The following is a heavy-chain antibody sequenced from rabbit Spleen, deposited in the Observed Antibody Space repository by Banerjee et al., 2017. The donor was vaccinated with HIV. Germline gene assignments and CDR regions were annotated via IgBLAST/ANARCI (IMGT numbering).Heavy chain of an antibody. CDR2: INIVTGKS. Sequence: QSLEESGGDLVKPEGSLTLTCTASGFSFSSSYYMCWVRQAPGKGLEWIACINIVTGKSVYASWAKGRFTMSRTSSTTVTLQMTSLTAADTATYFCARGSATMTMVITGYYLSLWGPGTLVTVS. CDR1: GFSFSSSYY. D-gene: IGHD2-1*01. CDR3: ARGSATMTMVITGYYLSL. J-gene: IGHJ4*01. V-gene: IGHV1S40*01.